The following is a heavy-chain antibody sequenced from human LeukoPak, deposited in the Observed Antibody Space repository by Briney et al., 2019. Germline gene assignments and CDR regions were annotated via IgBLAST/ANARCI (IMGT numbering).Heavy chain of an antibody. CDR2: THPSGNT. J-gene: IGHJ5*02. CDR1: GGSNNSYY. D-gene: IGHD3-10*01. V-gene: IGHV4-4*09. Sequence: PSETLSLTCTVSGGSNNSYYWSWIRQPPGKGLEWIGYTHPSGNTNYSPSLKSRVTISIDMSRNQFSLNLRSVTAADTAVYYCARHGSVRSPLGPWGQGTLVTVSS. CDR3: ARHGSVRSPLGP.